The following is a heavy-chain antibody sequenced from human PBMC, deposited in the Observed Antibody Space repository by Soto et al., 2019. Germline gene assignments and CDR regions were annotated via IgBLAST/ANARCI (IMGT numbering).Heavy chain of an antibody. CDR2: ISYDGTDE. V-gene: IGHV3-30*18. CDR3: AKATVTYDY. J-gene: IGHJ4*02. Sequence: GGSLRLSCAASGFSFSSYGMHWVRQAPGKGLEWVAMISYDGTDEYYADSVKGRFTISRDNSKNTLYLQMDSLRAEDTAVYYCAKATVTYDYWGQGTLVTVSS. CDR1: GFSFSSYG. D-gene: IGHD4-17*01.